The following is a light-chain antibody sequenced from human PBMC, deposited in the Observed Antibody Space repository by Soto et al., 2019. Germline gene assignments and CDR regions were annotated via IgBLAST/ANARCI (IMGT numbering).Light chain of an antibody. V-gene: IGLV6-57*04. CDR1: SGSIASNY. CDR3: QSYHSGNVV. J-gene: IGLJ2*01. Sequence: NFMLTQPHSVSESPGKTVTISCTRSSGSIASNYVQWYQQRPGSAPTPVIYEDNERPSGVPDRFSGSIDSSSNSASLTISGLKTADEADYYCQSYHSGNVVFGGGTKLTVL. CDR2: EDN.